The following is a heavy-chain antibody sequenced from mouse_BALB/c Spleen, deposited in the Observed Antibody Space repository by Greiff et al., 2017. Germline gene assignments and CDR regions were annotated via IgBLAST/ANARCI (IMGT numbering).Heavy chain of an antibody. CDR2: IWAGGST. CDR1: GFSLTSYG. D-gene: IGHD1-1*01. CDR3: ARDRGDLTGDAMDD. Sequence: VKLVESGPGLVAPSQSLSITCTVSGFSLTSYGVHWVRQPPGKGLEWLGVIWAGGSTNYNSALMSRLSISKDNSKSQVFLKMNSLQTDDTAMYYCARDRGDLTGDAMDDWGQGTSVTVSS. V-gene: IGHV2-9*02. J-gene: IGHJ4*01.